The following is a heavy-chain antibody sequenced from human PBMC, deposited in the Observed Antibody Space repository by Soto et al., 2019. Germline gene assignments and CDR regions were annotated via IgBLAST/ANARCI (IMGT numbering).Heavy chain of an antibody. Sequence: LSLTCTVSGGSISSGGYYWSWIRQHPGKGLEWIGYIYYSGSTYYNPSLKSRVTISVDTSKNQFSLKLSSVTAADTAVYYCARAPIVVVVAANNWFDPWGQGTLVTVSS. CDR2: IYYSGST. V-gene: IGHV4-31*03. J-gene: IGHJ5*02. D-gene: IGHD2-15*01. CDR1: GGSISSGGYY. CDR3: ARAPIVVVVAANNWFDP.